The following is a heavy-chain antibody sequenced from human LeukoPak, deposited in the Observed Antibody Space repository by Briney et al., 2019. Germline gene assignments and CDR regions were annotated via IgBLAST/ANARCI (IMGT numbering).Heavy chain of an antibody. V-gene: IGHV4-34*01. J-gene: IGHJ3*02. Sequence: PSETLSLTCAVYGGSFSSYYWSWIRQPPGKGLEWIGEINHSGSTNYNPSLKSRVTISVDTSKNQFSLKLSSVTAADTAVYYCARPNRLRRAAAGKSAAFDIWGQGTMVTVSS. CDR2: INHSGST. CDR3: ARPNRLRRAAAGKSAAFDI. D-gene: IGHD6-13*01. CDR1: GGSFSSYY.